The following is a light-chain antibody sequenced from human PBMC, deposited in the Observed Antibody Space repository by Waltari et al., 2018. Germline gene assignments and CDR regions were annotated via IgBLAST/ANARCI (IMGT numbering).Light chain of an antibody. J-gene: IGLJ2*01. CDR3: AAWDDSLSGVV. Sequence: QSVLTQPPSASGTPGQRVTISCSGSSSNLGRNYVYWYHQLPGTAPKLLIDRNNQRPSGVPDRFSGSKSGTSASLAISGLRSEDEADYYCAAWDDSLSGVVFGGGTKLTVL. CDR2: RNN. V-gene: IGLV1-47*01. CDR1: SSNLGRNY.